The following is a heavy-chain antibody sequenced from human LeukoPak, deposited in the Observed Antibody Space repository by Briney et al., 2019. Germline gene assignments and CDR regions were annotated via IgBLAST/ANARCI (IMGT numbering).Heavy chain of an antibody. D-gene: IGHD2-8*02. J-gene: IGHJ5*02. CDR1: GYTFTSNY. Sequence: ASVKVSCKASGYTFTSNYMHWVRQAPGQGLEWMGIINPNGGSTNYAQKFQGRVTLTRDMSTSTVYMELSSLRSEDTAVYYCARGGSTGPHWFDPGGQGTLVTVSS. CDR2: INPNGGST. V-gene: IGHV1-46*01. CDR3: ARGGSTGPHWFDP.